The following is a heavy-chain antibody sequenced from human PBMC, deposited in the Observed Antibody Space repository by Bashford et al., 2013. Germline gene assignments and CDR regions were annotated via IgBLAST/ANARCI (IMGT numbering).Heavy chain of an antibody. CDR2: IYYSGST. V-gene: IGHV4-59*12. D-gene: IGHD4-17*01. J-gene: IGHJ5*02. Sequence: WIRQPPGKGLEWIGYIYYSGSTNYNPSLKSRVTRSLDTSKNQVSLKLSSVTAADTAVYYCAREPSGDYGPLDRWFDPWGQGTLVTVSS. CDR3: AREPSGDYGPLDRWFDP.